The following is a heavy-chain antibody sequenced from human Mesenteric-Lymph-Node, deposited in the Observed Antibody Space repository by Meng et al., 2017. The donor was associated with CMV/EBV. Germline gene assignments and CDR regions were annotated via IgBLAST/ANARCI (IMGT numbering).Heavy chain of an antibody. CDR2: IRYNGSYK. CDR1: GFIFSNYG. V-gene: IGHV3-30*02. D-gene: IGHD2/OR15-2a*01. CDR3: AKDSILCGYYGMDV. J-gene: IGHJ6*02. Sequence: GESLKISCAASGFIFSNYGMHWVRQAPGKGLEWVAYIRYNGSYKYYADSVKGRFTISRDNSKNPLYLQMDSLSAEDPAVYFCAKDSILCGYYGMDVWGQGTTVTVSS.